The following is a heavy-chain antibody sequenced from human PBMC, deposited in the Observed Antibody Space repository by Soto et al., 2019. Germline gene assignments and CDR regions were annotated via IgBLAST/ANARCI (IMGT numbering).Heavy chain of an antibody. V-gene: IGHV2-5*02. CDR3: AQARYSGGPIDH. D-gene: IGHD2-15*01. CDR2: IYWDDDK. CDR1: GFSLSTSGVG. J-gene: IGHJ4*01. Sequence: SGPTLVNPTQTLTLTCTFSGFSLSTSGVGVGWIRQPPGKALEWLALIYWDDDKRYSPSLKSRPTITKDTSKNQVDLTMTNMDPVDTATYYCAQARYSGGPIDHSGHGTLVTVST.